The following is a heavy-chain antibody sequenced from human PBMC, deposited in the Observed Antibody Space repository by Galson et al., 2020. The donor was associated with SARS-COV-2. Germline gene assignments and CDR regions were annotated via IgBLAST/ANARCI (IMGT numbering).Heavy chain of an antibody. D-gene: IGHD1-20*01. CDR1: GFTFSRYS. CDR2: ISDTGTDI. CDR3: ARSKPLVGISPEY. V-gene: IGHV3-48*01. Sequence: GESLKISCAASGFTFSRYSMNWVRQAPGQGLEWVSFISDTGTDIYYADSVKGRFTISRDNAENSLYLQMNSLRGEDTAVYFCARSKPLVGISPEYWGQGTLVTVSA. J-gene: IGHJ4*02.